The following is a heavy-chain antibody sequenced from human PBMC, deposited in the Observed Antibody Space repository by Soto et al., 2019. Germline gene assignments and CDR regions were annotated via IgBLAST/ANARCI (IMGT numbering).Heavy chain of an antibody. Sequence: PSETLSLTCAVYGGSFSGYYWTWIRQPPGTGLEWIGEINHSGSTNYNPSLKSRVTISVDTSKNQFSLKLTSVTAADTAVYYCARDKITGLFDYWGQGTLGTSPQ. J-gene: IGHJ4*02. V-gene: IGHV4-34*01. D-gene: IGHD2-8*02. CDR3: ARDKITGLFDY. CDR1: GGSFSGYY. CDR2: INHSGST.